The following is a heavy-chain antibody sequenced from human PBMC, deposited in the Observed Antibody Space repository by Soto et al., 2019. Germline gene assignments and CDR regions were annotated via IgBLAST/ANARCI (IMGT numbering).Heavy chain of an antibody. CDR1: GGSISSGGYY. V-gene: IGHV4-31*03. CDR2: IYYSGST. D-gene: IGHD2-2*01. Sequence: QVQLQESGPGLVKPSQTLSLTCTVSGGSISSGGYYWSWIRQHPGKGLEWIGYIYYSGSTYYNPSLKSRVTKSVYTAQNQFSLKLSSVTAAVTAVYYWARVVPAAPNWFDPWGQGTLVTVSS. J-gene: IGHJ5*02. CDR3: ARVVPAAPNWFDP.